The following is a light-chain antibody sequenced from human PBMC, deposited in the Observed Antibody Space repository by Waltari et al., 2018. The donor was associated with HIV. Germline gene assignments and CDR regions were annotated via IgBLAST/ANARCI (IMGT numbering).Light chain of an antibody. V-gene: IGLV2-11*01. CDR1: SSDVGVYNY. CDR3: CSFSGNYTSYV. Sequence: QSALTQPRSVSGSPGQSVTISCTGTSSDVGVYNYVSWYQQFSDKAPKLTIYDVTTRPSGVPDRFSGSKSGNTASLTIRGLQAEDEADYYCCSFSGNYTSYVFGTGTKVTVL. J-gene: IGLJ1*01. CDR2: DVT.